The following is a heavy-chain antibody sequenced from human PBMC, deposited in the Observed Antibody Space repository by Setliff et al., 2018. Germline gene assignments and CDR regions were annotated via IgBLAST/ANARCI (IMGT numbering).Heavy chain of an antibody. Sequence: SETLSLTCTVSGGSISSYYWSWIRQPPGKGLEWIGYIYYSGSTNYNPSLKSRVTISVDTSKNQFSLKLSSVTAADTAVYYCARQVYGIFDYWGQGTVVTVSS. CDR1: GGSISSYY. D-gene: IGHD4-17*01. V-gene: IGHV4-59*01. CDR2: IYYSGST. CDR3: ARQVYGIFDY. J-gene: IGHJ4*02.